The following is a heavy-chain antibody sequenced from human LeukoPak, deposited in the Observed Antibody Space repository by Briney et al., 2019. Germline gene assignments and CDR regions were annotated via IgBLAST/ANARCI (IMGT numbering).Heavy chain of an antibody. CDR2: IYYSGST. CDR3: ARAYCSGGSCYSSRGMFDP. CDR1: GGVISTYY. V-gene: IGHV4-59*01. J-gene: IGHJ5*02. Sequence: SETLSLTCSVSGGVISTYYWSWIRQPPGKGLEWIGYIYYSGSTNYNPSLKSRVTISLDTSKNQFSLKLTSVTAADTAIYYCARAYCSGGSCYSSRGMFDPWGQGTLVTVSS. D-gene: IGHD2-15*01.